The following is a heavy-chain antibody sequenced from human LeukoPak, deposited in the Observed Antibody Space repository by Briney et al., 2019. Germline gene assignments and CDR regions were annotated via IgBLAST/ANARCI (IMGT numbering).Heavy chain of an antibody. CDR3: AKRDGYNSNPLKD. D-gene: IGHD5-24*01. J-gene: IGHJ4*02. V-gene: IGHV3-23*01. Sequence: GGSLRLSCAASGFTFSSYAMSWVRQAPGKGLEWVSAISGSGSSTYYADSVKGRFTISRDNSKNTLYLQMNSLRAEDTALHYCAKRDGYNSNPLKDWGQGTLVTVSS. CDR1: GFTFSSYA. CDR2: ISGSGSST.